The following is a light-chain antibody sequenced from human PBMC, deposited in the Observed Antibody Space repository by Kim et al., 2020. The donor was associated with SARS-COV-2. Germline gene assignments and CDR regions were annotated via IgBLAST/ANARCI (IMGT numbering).Light chain of an antibody. CDR3: QQYGSSPLS. J-gene: IGKJ4*01. CDR1: QSVSSSY. CDR2: GAS. V-gene: IGKV3-20*01. Sequence: EIVLTQSPGTLSLSPGERATLSCRASQSVSSSYLAWYQQKPGQAPRLLIYGASSSATSIPDRFSGSGSGTDFTLTSSRLGPEDFAVYCWQQYGSSPLSFGGGTKVDIK.